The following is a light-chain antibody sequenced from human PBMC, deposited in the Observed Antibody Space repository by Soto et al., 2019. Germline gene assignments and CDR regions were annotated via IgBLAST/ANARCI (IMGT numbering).Light chain of an antibody. CDR1: QGISNN. CDR2: AAS. Sequence: DIQMTQSPSSLSASVGDRVTVTCRASQGISNNLAWYQQKPGKVPKLLIYAASTLQSGLPSRSSATGSGTDFTLTISSLQPEYVATYYCQKYNSAPTWTGGQGTKVEIK. CDR3: QKYNSAPTWT. V-gene: IGKV1-27*01. J-gene: IGKJ1*01.